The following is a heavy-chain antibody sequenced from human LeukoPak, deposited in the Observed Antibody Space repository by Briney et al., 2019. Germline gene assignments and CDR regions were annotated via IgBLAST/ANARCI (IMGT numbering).Heavy chain of an antibody. CDR2: INHSGST. CDR1: GGSFSGYY. CDR3: ARHWTYYYDSSGSPDY. D-gene: IGHD3-22*01. Sequence: TPSETLSLTCAVYGGSFSGYYWSWIRQPPGKGLEWIGEINHSGSTNYNPSLKSRVTISVDTSKNQFSLKLSSVTAADTAVYYCARHWTYYYDSSGSPDYWGQGTLVTVPS. J-gene: IGHJ4*02. V-gene: IGHV4-34*01.